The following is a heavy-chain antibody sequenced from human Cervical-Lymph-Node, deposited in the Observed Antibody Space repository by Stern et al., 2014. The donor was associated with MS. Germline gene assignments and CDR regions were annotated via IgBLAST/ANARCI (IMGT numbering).Heavy chain of an antibody. Sequence: QVQLQESGPGRVKPSEILSLTCSVSGGSISGHYWTWIRQPPGKGLEWIGQIYNSGSTNYNPSLKSRVSMSVDMSKNQFYLQVTSTTPADTAFYYCATGYNFTTHWYLDLWGRGTLVTVSS. CDR1: GGSISGHY. D-gene: IGHD5-18*01. J-gene: IGHJ2*01. V-gene: IGHV4-59*11. CDR2: IYNSGST. CDR3: ATGYNFTTHWYLDL.